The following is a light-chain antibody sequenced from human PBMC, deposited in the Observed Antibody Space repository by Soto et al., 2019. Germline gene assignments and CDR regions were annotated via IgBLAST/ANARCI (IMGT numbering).Light chain of an antibody. CDR2: GAS. V-gene: IGKV3-15*01. CDR1: QSVSSN. CDR3: QHYNNWPIT. Sequence: EIVLTQSPATASVSPASTATLSCRAIQSVSSNLAWYKQKPGQAPRLLIYGASTRATGVPARFSGSGSGTDFTLTISSLQAADFAVYHCQHYNNWPITFGQGTRLEIK. J-gene: IGKJ5*01.